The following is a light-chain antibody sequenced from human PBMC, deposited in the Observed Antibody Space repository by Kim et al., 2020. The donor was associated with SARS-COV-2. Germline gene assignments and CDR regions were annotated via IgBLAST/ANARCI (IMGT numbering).Light chain of an antibody. CDR3: QVCASANDRPV. Sequence: APGRRDRSSGGGDNIGTKSVHGQQQRPGLAPVPVLYYNSDRPSGIPARFSCSNSGKTATLTITRVEAGDEAYYFCQVCASANDRPVFGGGTQLTVL. J-gene: IGLJ2*01. CDR2: YNS. CDR1: NIGTKS. V-gene: IGLV3-21*04.